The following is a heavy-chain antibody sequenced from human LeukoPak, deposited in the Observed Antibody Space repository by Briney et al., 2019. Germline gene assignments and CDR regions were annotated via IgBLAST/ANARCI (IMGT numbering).Heavy chain of an antibody. V-gene: IGHV1-3*01. D-gene: IGHD6-19*01. J-gene: IGHJ4*02. Sequence: ASVKVSCKASGYTFTAYYMHWVRQAPGQGLEWMGWINAGNGNTKYSQKFQGRVTITRDTSASTAYMELSSLRSEDTAVYYCARDQWLVQGYWGQGTLVTVSS. CDR3: ARDQWLVQGY. CDR2: INAGNGNT. CDR1: GYTFTAYY.